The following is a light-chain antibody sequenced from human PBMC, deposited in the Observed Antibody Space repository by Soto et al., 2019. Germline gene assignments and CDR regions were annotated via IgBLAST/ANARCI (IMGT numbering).Light chain of an antibody. Sequence: GQRATLSRSPSATVGSNLAWYQQKPGQAPRLLIHGASKRATGIPARFSGSGSGTEFCVLGISLQSEDLAVYYLQHWHPGPTGTLGGGTKVDIK. CDR1: ATVGSN. J-gene: IGKJ4*01. CDR2: GAS. CDR3: QHWHPGPTGT. V-gene: IGKV3-15*01.